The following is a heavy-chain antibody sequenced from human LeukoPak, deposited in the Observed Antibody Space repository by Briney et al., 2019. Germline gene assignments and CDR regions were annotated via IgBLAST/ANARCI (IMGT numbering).Heavy chain of an antibody. CDR1: TDSTNTYY. Sequence: SETLSLTCSVSTDSTNTYYWSWIRQSPGKGLEWIGHIYHSWSTDYNPSFKGRVTISIDMSKKEFSLKLTSVTVADTAMYYCVRLRWELLTPYFDHWGQGAFVTVSS. CDR2: IYHSWST. CDR3: VRLRWELLTPYFDH. J-gene: IGHJ4*02. D-gene: IGHD2-15*01. V-gene: IGHV4-59*01.